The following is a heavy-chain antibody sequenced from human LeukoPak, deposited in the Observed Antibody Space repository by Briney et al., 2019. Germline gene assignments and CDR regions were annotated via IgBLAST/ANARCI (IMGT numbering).Heavy chain of an antibody. V-gene: IGHV3-30*02. D-gene: IGHD1-26*01. CDR2: IRYDGSNK. Sequence: PGGSLRLSCAASGFTFTTYAMHWVRQAPGKGLEWVAFIRYDGSNKYYADSVKGRFTISRDNSKNTLYLQMNSLRAEDTAVYYCAKGWAQWELGDYWGQGTLVTVSS. CDR1: GFTFTTYA. J-gene: IGHJ4*02. CDR3: AKGWAQWELGDY.